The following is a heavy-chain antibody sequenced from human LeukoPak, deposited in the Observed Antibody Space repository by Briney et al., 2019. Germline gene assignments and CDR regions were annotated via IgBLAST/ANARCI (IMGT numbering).Heavy chain of an antibody. Sequence: GASVKVSCKASGGTFSSYAISWVRQAPGQGLEWMGGIIPIFSTANYAQKFQGRVTITADKSTSTAYMELSSLRSEDTAVYYCATRTYYYGSGSRNWFDPWGQGTLVTVSS. CDR2: IIPIFSTA. CDR3: ATRTYYYGSGSRNWFDP. CDR1: GGTFSSYA. J-gene: IGHJ5*02. V-gene: IGHV1-69*06. D-gene: IGHD3-10*01.